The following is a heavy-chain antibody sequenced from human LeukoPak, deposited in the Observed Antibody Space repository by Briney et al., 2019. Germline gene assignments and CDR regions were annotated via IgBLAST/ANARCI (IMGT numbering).Heavy chain of an antibody. J-gene: IGHJ5*02. D-gene: IGHD1-14*01. Sequence: SETLSLTCSVPGGSISSSSYFWGWVRQPPGKGLEWIGEIYHSGNTNYNPSLKSRVTISVDKSKNQFSLRLSSVTAADTAVYYCAGGGGEPLNWFDPWGQGTLVTVSS. V-gene: IGHV4-39*07. CDR2: IYHSGNT. CDR3: AGGGGEPLNWFDP. CDR1: GGSISSSSYF.